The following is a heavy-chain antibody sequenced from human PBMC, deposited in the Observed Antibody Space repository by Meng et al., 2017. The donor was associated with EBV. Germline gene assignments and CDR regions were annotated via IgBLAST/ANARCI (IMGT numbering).Heavy chain of an antibody. CDR3: ASESGRGFTPDY. CDR1: GGTFRSDA. J-gene: IGHJ4*02. Sequence: QGQWVQYGAEVKKPGSSVKVSCKTSGGTFRSDAISWVRQAPGQGLEWMGGLIPMSDAPHYAQKFQGRVTITADESTSTHYMDLSGLRSEDTAVYYCASESGRGFTPDYWGQGTLVTVSS. V-gene: IGHV1-69*01. D-gene: IGHD3-10*01. CDR2: LIPMSDAP.